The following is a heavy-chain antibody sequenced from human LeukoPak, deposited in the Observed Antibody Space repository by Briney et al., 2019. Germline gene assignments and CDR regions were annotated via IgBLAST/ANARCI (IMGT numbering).Heavy chain of an antibody. CDR3: ARGRGTRFIAVAGTSDY. J-gene: IGHJ4*02. CDR1: GGSISSYY. D-gene: IGHD6-19*01. CDR2: IYYSGST. V-gene: IGHV4-59*01. Sequence: SETLSLTCTVSGGSISSYYWSWIRQPPGKGLEWIGYIYYSGSTNYNPSLKSRVTISVDTSKNQFSLKLSSVTAADTAVYYCARGRGTRFIAVAGTSDYWGQGTLVTVSS.